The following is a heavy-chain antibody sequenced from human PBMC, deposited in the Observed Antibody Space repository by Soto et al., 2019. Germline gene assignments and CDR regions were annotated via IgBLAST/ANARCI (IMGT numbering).Heavy chain of an antibody. CDR2: IYPGDSDT. Sequence: GESLKISCKGSGYSFTSYWIGWVRQMPGKGLEWMGIIYPGDSDTRYSPSFQGQVTISADKSISTAYLQWSSLKASDTAMYYCARHNIAAAGTPYYYYGMDVWGQGTTVTVSS. CDR1: GYSFTSYW. V-gene: IGHV5-51*01. D-gene: IGHD6-13*01. CDR3: ARHNIAAAGTPYYYYGMDV. J-gene: IGHJ6*02.